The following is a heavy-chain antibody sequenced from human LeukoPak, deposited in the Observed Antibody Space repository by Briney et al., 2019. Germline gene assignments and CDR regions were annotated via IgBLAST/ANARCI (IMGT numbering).Heavy chain of an antibody. CDR3: ARAGGPHTVDF. CDR2: INHDGSET. V-gene: IGHV3-7*01. CDR1: GFSFNLYW. Sequence: GGSLRLSCAATGFSFNLYWMSWVRQAPGKGLEWVANINHDGSETYYVDSVMGRVTISRDNAKNTLFLQMNSLRAEDTGVFYCARAGGPHTVDFWGQGTLVTVSS. J-gene: IGHJ4*02. D-gene: IGHD2-8*02.